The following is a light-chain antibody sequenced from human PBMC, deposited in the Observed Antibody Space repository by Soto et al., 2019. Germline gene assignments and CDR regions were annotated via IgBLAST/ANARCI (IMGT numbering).Light chain of an antibody. J-gene: IGKJ1*01. V-gene: IGKV3-20*01. CDR3: QQYGNSPKT. CDR1: QGVSSTY. CDR2: EAS. Sequence: EIVLTQSPATLSLSPGERATLSCRASQGVSSTYVAWYQQRPGQTPKLLIYEASTRATGIPDRFSGRGSGTDYTLTIDRLEPEDFAVYYCQQYGNSPKTFGQGTKVDIK.